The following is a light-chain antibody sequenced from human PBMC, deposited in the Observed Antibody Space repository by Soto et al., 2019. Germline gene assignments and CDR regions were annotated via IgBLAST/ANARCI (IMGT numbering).Light chain of an antibody. J-gene: IGKJ1*01. Sequence: VLTQSPGTLSLSPGERATLSCRASQSVSSTYLAWYQQKPGQAPRLLIYGASSRATGIPDRFSGSGSGTDLTLTISRLEPEDFAVYYCQQFGSSPRTFGQGTKVEI. CDR1: QSVSSTY. V-gene: IGKV3-20*01. CDR3: QQFGSSPRT. CDR2: GAS.